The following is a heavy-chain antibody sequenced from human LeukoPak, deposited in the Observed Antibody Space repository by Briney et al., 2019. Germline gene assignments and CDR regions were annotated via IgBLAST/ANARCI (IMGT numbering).Heavy chain of an antibody. V-gene: IGHV1-69*06. CDR2: IIPIFGTA. CDR3: ARDWGSYGPTYFDY. Sequence: ASVKVSCKASGGTFSSYAISWVRQAPGQGLEWMGGIIPIFGTANYAQKFQGRVTITADKSTSTAYMELSSLRSEDTAVYYCARDWGSYGPTYFDYWGQGTLVTVSS. J-gene: IGHJ4*02. D-gene: IGHD5-18*01. CDR1: GGTFSSYA.